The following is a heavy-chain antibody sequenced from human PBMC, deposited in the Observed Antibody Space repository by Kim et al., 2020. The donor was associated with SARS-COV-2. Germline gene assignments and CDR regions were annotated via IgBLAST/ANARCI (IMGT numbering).Heavy chain of an antibody. Sequence: GGSLRLSCAASGFTISNSAMTWVRQAPGKGLEWVSTISGAGRSTYYADSVKGRFTISRDDYKNTLSLRMNSLRAEDTAVYYCPRGITIFGVGYYFDYWG. CDR2: ISGAGRST. J-gene: IGHJ4*01. CDR3: PRGITIFGVGYYFDY. CDR1: GFTISNSA. V-gene: IGHV3-23*01. D-gene: IGHD3-3*01.